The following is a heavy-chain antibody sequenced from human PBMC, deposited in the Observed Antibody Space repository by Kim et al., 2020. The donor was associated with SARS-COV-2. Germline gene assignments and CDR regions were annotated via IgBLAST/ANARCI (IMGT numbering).Heavy chain of an antibody. CDR2: IHYSGST. D-gene: IGHD6-13*01. V-gene: IGHV4-59*08. CDR1: GGSISSYY. J-gene: IGHJ4*02. CDR3: ASHTIAAPDDFDQ. Sequence: SETLSLTCSVSGGSISSYYWSWIRQPPGKRLEWIGYIHYSGSTSHNPSLESRVTISVDMSKNQVFLKLSSVTAADTAVYYCASHTIAAPDDFDQWGQGTL.